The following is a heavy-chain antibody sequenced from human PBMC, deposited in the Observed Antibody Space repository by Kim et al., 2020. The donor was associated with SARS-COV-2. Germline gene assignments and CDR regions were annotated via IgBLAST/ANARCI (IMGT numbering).Heavy chain of an antibody. Sequence: SETLSLTCTVSGGSISSYYWSWIRQPPGKGLEWIGYIYYSGSTNYNPSLKSRVTISVDTSKNQFSLKLSSVTAADTAVYYCASLYGGNRGLLDYWGQGTLVTVSS. CDR3: ASLYGGNRGLLDY. CDR2: IYYSGST. V-gene: IGHV4-59*13. J-gene: IGHJ4*02. D-gene: IGHD4-17*01. CDR1: GGSISSYY.